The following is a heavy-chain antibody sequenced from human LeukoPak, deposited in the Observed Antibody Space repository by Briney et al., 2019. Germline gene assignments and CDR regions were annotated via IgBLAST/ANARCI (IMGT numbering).Heavy chain of an antibody. CDR3: ASDHNGYIGYDSTLDY. CDR1: GFTFSSYW. Sequence: PGGSLRLSCAASGFTFSSYWMSWVRQAPGKGLEWVANIKQDGSDKYYVDSVKGRFTISRDNAKNSLYLQMNSLRAEDTAVYYCASDHNGYIGYDSTLDYWGQGTQVTVSS. J-gene: IGHJ4*02. CDR2: IKQDGSDK. V-gene: IGHV3-7*01. D-gene: IGHD5-12*01.